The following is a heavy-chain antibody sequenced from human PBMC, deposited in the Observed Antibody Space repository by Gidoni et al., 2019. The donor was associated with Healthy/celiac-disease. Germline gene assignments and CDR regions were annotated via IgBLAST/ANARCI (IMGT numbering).Heavy chain of an antibody. CDR2: INPSGGST. CDR1: GYTFTSYY. CDR3: ASAGVLSCSSTSCSSAYYYYGMDV. Sequence: QVQLVQSGAEVKKPGASVKVSCKASGYTFTSYYMHWVRPAPGKGLEWMGIINPSGGSTSYEQKFQGRVTMTRDTSTSTVYMELSSLRSEDTAVYYCASAGVLSCSSTSCSSAYYYYGMDVWGQGTTVTVSS. D-gene: IGHD2-2*01. J-gene: IGHJ6*02. V-gene: IGHV1-46*01.